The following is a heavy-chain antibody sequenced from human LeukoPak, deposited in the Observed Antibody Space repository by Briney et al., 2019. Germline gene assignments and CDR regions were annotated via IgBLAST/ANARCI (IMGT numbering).Heavy chain of an antibody. Sequence: ASVKVSCKVSGYTLTELSMHWVRQAPGKGLEWMGGFDPEDGETIYAQKFQGRVTMTEDTSTDTAYMELSSLRSEDTAVYYCARAPRYSSGWFGGNWFDPWGQGTLVTVSS. CDR1: GYTLTELS. J-gene: IGHJ5*02. D-gene: IGHD6-19*01. CDR3: ARAPRYSSGWFGGNWFDP. V-gene: IGHV1-24*01. CDR2: FDPEDGET.